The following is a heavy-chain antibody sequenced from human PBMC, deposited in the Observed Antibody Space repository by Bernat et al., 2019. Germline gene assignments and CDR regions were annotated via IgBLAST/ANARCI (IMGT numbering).Heavy chain of an antibody. CDR2: ISSTSRYI. V-gene: IGHV3-21*01. Sequence: EVQLVESGGGLVKPGGSLRLSCAASGFTFSSYSMNWVRQAPGEGLEWVSFISSTSRYIYYADAVKGRYTISRDNAKNSLYLQMNILRAEDTAVYYCARAPFYGSGSYYSDYYYYYMDVWGKGTTVTVSS. CDR3: ARAPFYGSGSYYSDYYYYYMDV. J-gene: IGHJ6*03. D-gene: IGHD3-10*01. CDR1: GFTFSSYS.